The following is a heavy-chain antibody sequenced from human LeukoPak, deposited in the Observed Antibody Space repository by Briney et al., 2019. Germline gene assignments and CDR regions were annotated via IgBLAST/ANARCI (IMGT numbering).Heavy chain of an antibody. CDR2: ISYDGSNK. Sequence: GGSLRLSCAASGFTFSSYGMHWVRQAPGKGLEWVAVISYDGSNKYYADSVKGRFTISRDNSKNTLYLQMNSLRAEDTAVYYCAELGITMIGGVWGKGATVTISS. J-gene: IGHJ6*04. CDR1: GFTFSSYG. D-gene: IGHD3-10*02. CDR3: AELGITMIGGV. V-gene: IGHV3-30*18.